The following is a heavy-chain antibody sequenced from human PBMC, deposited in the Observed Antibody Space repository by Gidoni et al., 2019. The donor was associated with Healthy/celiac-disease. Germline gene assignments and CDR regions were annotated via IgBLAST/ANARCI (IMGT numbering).Heavy chain of an antibody. CDR2: DDK. V-gene: IGHV2-70*01. J-gene: IGHJ3*02. Sequence: DDKYYSTSLKTRLTISKDTSKNQVVLTMTNMDPVDTATYYCARILLGIYGAFDIWGQGTMVTVSS. D-gene: IGHD4-17*01. CDR3: ARILLGIYGAFDI.